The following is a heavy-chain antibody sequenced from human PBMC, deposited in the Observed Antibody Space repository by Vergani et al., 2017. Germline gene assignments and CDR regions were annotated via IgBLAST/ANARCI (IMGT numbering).Heavy chain of an antibody. D-gene: IGHD6-13*01. CDR2: IRYDGSYK. Sequence: QVQVVESGGGVVQPGGSLRLFCAASGFTFSNYGMHWVRQAPGTGLEWVAFIRYDGSYKYYADSVKGRFTISRDNSKNTLYLQMNGLGDEDTALYYCAKDAVIEQQLIGYWGQGTLVTVSS. V-gene: IGHV3-30*02. J-gene: IGHJ4*02. CDR3: AKDAVIEQQLIGY. CDR1: GFTFSNYG.